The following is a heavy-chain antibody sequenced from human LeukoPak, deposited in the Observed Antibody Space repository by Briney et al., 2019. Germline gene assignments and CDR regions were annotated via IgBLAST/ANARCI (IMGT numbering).Heavy chain of an antibody. V-gene: IGHV4-59*01. CDR1: GGSICSYY. CDR3: ARAWQLDY. Sequence: KSSETLSLTCTVSGGSICSYYWSWIRQPPGKGLEWIGYIYYSGSTNYNPSLKSRVTISVDTSKNQFSLKLSSVTAADTAVYYCARAWQLDYWGQGTLVTVSS. J-gene: IGHJ4*02. CDR2: IYYSGST. D-gene: IGHD6-6*01.